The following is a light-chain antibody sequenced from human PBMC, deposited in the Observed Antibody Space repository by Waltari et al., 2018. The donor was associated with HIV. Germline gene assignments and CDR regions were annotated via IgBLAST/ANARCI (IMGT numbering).Light chain of an antibody. Sequence: ETVMTQSPATLSVSPGERATLSCRATQSVTSSLAWYQQKPGQAPRLLIYGASTSATGIPARFSGSGSGTDFTLTINSLQSEDFAVYYCQQYTNWPYTFGQGTKLEIK. V-gene: IGKV3-15*01. CDR1: QSVTSS. J-gene: IGKJ2*01. CDR3: QQYTNWPYT. CDR2: GAS.